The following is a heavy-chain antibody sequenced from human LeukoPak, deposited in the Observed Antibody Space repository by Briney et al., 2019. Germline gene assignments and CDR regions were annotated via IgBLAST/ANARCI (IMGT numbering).Heavy chain of an antibody. J-gene: IGHJ4*02. Sequence: WVRQPPGKGLEWIGSNSVSTYYNPSLKSRVTISVDTSKNQFSLKLSSVTAADTAVYYCARRPAASEALDYWGQGTLVTVSS. CDR2: NSVST. V-gene: IGHV4-39*01. D-gene: IGHD6-13*01. CDR3: ARRPAASEALDY.